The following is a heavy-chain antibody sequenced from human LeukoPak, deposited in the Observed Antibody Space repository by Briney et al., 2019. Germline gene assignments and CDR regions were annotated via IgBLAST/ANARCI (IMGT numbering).Heavy chain of an antibody. Sequence: PSETLSLTCTVSGSSISSYYWSWIRQPAGKGLEWIGRIYTSGSTNYNPSLKSRVTMSVDTSKNQFSLKLSSVTAADTAVYYCARAGIVVVTAYYYYGMDVWGQGTTVTVSS. V-gene: IGHV4-4*07. J-gene: IGHJ6*02. D-gene: IGHD3-22*01. CDR1: GSSISSYY. CDR3: ARAGIVVVTAYYYYGMDV. CDR2: IYTSGST.